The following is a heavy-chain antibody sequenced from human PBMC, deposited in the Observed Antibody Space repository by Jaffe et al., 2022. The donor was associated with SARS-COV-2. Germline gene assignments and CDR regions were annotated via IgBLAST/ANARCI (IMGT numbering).Heavy chain of an antibody. CDR1: GFTFSVNG. J-gene: IGHJ4*02. D-gene: IGHD1-26*01. V-gene: IGHV3-33*01. CDR3: ARDVWDREDDKRLDF. Sequence: QVQLVQSGGGVVQPGRSLRLSCVGSGFTFSVNGIHWVRQAPGKGLEWVAVIWNDGSKKYYRDSVQGRFTVSRDNSKNTVYLQMNSLRAEDTAVYFCARDVWDREDDKRLDFWGQGALVTVSS. CDR2: IWNDGSKK.